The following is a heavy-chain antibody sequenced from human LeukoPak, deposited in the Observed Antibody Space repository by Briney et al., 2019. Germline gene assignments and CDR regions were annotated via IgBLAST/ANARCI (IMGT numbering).Heavy chain of an antibody. CDR3: TRHLAYCGGDCYSFYDY. J-gene: IGHJ4*02. CDR2: IRSKANSYAT. Sequence: GGSLRLSCAASGFTFSGSAMHWVRQASGKGLEWVGRIRSKANSYATAYAASVKGRFTISRDGSKDTAYLQMNSLKTEDTAVYYCTRHLAYCGGDCYSFYDYWGQGTLVTVSS. CDR1: GFTFSGSA. V-gene: IGHV3-73*01. D-gene: IGHD2-21*02.